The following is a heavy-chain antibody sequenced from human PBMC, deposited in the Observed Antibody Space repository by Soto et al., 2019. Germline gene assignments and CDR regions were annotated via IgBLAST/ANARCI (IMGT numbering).Heavy chain of an antibody. CDR3: GRGGSNSPNGMDV. Sequence: GGSLRLSCAASGFTFSPYWMHWVRQAPGKGLVWVSRINPDGSSTNYADSVKGRFTISRVNAKNTLYLQMNSLRAEDTAVYYCGRGGSNSPNGMDVWGQGTTVTVSS. D-gene: IGHD4-4*01. CDR2: INPDGSST. V-gene: IGHV3-74*01. J-gene: IGHJ6*02. CDR1: GFTFSPYW.